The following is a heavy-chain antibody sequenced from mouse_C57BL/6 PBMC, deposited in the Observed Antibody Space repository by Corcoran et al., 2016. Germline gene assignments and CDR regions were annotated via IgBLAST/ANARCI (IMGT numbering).Heavy chain of an antibody. Sequence: EVQLQQSGPELVKPGASVKISCKASGYTFTDYYMNWVKQSHGKSLEWIGDINPNNGGTSYNQKFKGKATLTVDKSSSTAYMELRSLTSEDSAVYYCARPLLAGYWGQGTSVTVSS. J-gene: IGHJ4*01. CDR3: ARPLLAGY. CDR1: GYTFTDYY. D-gene: IGHD2-1*01. CDR2: INPNNGGT. V-gene: IGHV1-26*01.